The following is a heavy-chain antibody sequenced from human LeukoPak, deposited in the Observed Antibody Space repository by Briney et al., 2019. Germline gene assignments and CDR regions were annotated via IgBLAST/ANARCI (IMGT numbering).Heavy chain of an antibody. D-gene: IGHD1-26*01. CDR2: IYYSGST. CDR1: GGSISSYY. J-gene: IGHJ4*02. Sequence: SETLSLTCTVSGGSISSYYWSWIRQPPGKGLEWIGYIYYSGSTNYNPSLKSRVTISVDTSKNQFSLKLSSVTAADTAVYYCARHRSATWDLFDYWGQGTLVTVSS. V-gene: IGHV4-59*08. CDR3: ARHRSATWDLFDY.